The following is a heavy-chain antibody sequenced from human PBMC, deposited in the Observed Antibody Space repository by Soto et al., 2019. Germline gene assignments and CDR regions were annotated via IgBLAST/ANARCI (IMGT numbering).Heavy chain of an antibody. CDR2: IDRSGEIA. Sequence: EVQLSESGGGLVQFGGSLRLSCAASGSSFSAYAINWVRQAPGKGLEWVSAIDRSGEIAYYADSVKGRFTISRDNAKNTLYLQMTSLRAAETAVYYCAKGGFWVHYGMDVWGPGTTVTVSS. J-gene: IGHJ6*02. CDR1: GSSFSAYA. V-gene: IGHV3-23*01. D-gene: IGHD3-16*01. CDR3: AKGGFWVHYGMDV.